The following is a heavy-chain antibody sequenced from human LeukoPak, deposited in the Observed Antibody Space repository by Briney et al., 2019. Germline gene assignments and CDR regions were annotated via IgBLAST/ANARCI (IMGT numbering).Heavy chain of an antibody. CDR1: GFTFSSYW. CDR2: IKTGGSYA. V-gene: IGHV3-74*01. J-gene: IGHJ3*02. Sequence: GGSLRLSCAASGFTFSSYWMHWVRQAPGKGLVWVSRIKTGGSYASYAESVKSRFTVSRDNAKNTLYLQMNSLRAEDTAVYYCVRWQDIWGQGTMVTVSS. CDR3: VRWQDI.